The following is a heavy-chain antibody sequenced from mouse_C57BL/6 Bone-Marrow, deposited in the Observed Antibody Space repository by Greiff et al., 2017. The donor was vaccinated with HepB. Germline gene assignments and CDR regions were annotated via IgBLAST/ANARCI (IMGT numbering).Heavy chain of an antibody. CDR2: IYPRSGNT. D-gene: IGHD1-1*01. Sequence: QVQLQQSGAELARPGASVKLSCKASGYTFTSYGISWVKQRTGQGLEWIGEIYPRSGNTYYNEKFKGKATLTADKSSSTAYMELRSLTSEDSAVYFCVVLRNYAMDYWGQGTSVTVSS. CDR3: VVLRNYAMDY. CDR1: GYTFTSYG. J-gene: IGHJ4*01. V-gene: IGHV1-81*01.